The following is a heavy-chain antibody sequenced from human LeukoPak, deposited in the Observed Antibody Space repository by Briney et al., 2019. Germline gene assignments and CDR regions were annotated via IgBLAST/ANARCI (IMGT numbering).Heavy chain of an antibody. J-gene: IGHJ4*02. D-gene: IGHD3-3*01. V-gene: IGHV3-23*01. Sequence: GGSLRLSCAASGFTFSSYAMSWVRQAPGKGLEWVSAISGSGGSTYYADSVKGRFTISRGNSKNTLYLQMNSLRAEDTAVYYCAKVRNYDFWSGTIDYWGQGTLVTVSS. CDR1: GFTFSSYA. CDR3: AKVRNYDFWSGTIDY. CDR2: ISGSGGST.